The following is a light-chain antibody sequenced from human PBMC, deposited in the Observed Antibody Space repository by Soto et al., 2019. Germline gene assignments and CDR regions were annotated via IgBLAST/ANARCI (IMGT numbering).Light chain of an antibody. J-gene: IGKJ1*01. Sequence: EKVWTQSPGTLSLSPGERATLSCRSSQSVSSSYLAWYQQKPGQAPRLLIYGASSRATGIPDRFSGSGSGTDFTLTISRLEPEDFAVYYCQQYGSSRWTFGQGTKVDIK. CDR2: GAS. CDR1: QSVSSSY. V-gene: IGKV3-20*01. CDR3: QQYGSSRWT.